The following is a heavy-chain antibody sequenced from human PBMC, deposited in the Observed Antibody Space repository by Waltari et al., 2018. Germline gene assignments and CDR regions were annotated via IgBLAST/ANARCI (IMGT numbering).Heavy chain of an antibody. J-gene: IGHJ4*02. CDR2: IKQLGNEK. V-gene: IGHV3-7*01. CDR3: ARDLRSWPYYLDY. Sequence: EVQLVESGGALVQPGGSLRLSCAASGFTFSNYWLNWVRQAPGGGLEWVASIKQLGNEKNYGDSVRGRFTNSRDDAKKSVYLELNSLRADDTAVYYCARDLRSWPYYLDYWGQGTLVTVSS. CDR1: GFTFSNYW. D-gene: IGHD6-13*01.